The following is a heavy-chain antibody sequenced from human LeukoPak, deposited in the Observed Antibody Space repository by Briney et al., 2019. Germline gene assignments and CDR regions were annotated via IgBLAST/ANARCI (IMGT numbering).Heavy chain of an antibody. CDR1: GFTFSSYW. V-gene: IGHV3-7*01. J-gene: IGHJ3*01. D-gene: IGHD3-22*01. Sequence: GGSLRLSCAASGFTFSSYWMSWVRQAPGKGLEWVANIKQDGSEKYYVDSVKGRFTISRDNAKNSLYLQMNSLRADDTAVYYCAREVFETRGYYHWNAFDFWGQGTMVIVSS. CDR3: AREVFETRGYYHWNAFDF. CDR2: IKQDGSEK.